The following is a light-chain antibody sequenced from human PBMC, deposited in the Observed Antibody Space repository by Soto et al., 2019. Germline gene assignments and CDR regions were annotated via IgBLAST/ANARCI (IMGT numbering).Light chain of an antibody. CDR1: SGSVSTNNY. CDR2: TTT. CDR3: LLFLDGGISV. Sequence: QAVVTQEPSFSVSPGGTVTLTCGLSSGSVSTNNYPSWYQQTPGQAPRTLIYTTTTRSSGVPDRFSGSILGNKAALTITGAQADDESDDYCLLFLDGGISVFGGGTKLTVL. J-gene: IGLJ3*02. V-gene: IGLV8-61*01.